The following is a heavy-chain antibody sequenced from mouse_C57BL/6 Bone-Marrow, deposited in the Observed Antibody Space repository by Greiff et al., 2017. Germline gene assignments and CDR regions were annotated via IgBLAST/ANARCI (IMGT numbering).Heavy chain of an antibody. J-gene: IGHJ3*01. CDR1: GYTFTDYY. CDR3: AIDYGSSYGFAY. D-gene: IGHD1-1*01. CDR2: IFPGSGST. Sequence: VQLQQSGPELVKPGASVKISCKASGYTFTDYYINWVKQRPGQGLEWIGWIFPGSGSTYYNEKFKGKATLTVDNSSSTAYMLLSSLTSEDFAVYFCAIDYGSSYGFAYWGQGTLVTVSA. V-gene: IGHV1-75*01.